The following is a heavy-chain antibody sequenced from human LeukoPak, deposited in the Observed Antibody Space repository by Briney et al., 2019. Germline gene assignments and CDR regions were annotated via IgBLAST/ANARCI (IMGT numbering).Heavy chain of an antibody. CDR3: VGYYYDSSGYYRDY. D-gene: IGHD3-22*01. Sequence: SETLSLTCTVSGGSISSSSYYWGWIRQPPGKGLEWIGSIYYSGSTYYNPALKSRVTISVDTSKNQFSLKLSSVPAADTAVYYCVGYYYDSSGYYRDYWGQGTLVTVSS. J-gene: IGHJ4*02. CDR1: GGSISSSSYY. CDR2: IYYSGST. V-gene: IGHV4-39*01.